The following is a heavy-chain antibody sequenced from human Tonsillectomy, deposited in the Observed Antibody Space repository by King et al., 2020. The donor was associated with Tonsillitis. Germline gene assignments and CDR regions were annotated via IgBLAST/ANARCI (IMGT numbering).Heavy chain of an antibody. Sequence: VQLVESGGGVVQPGGSLRLSCAPSGFTFNDYGMFWIRQAPGKGLEWVAYIRDDGSNKYYADSVTGRFTISRDNSGNKLYLQMNSLRTEDTAVYYCAKRNHDSSGYYSGFDSGGQGTLVTVSS. CDR2: IRDDGSNK. V-gene: IGHV3-30*02. J-gene: IGHJ4*02. CDR1: GFTFNDYG. CDR3: AKRNHDSSGYYSGFDS. D-gene: IGHD3-22*01.